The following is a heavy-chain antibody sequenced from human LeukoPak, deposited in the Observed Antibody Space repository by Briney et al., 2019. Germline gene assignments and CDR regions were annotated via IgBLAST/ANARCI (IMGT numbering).Heavy chain of an antibody. Sequence: SETLSLTCTVSGGSISSYYWSWIRQPPGKGLEWIGYIYTSGSTNYNPSLKSRVTISVDTSKNQFSLKLSSVTAADTAVYYCARTGYCSSTSCYGSYYYGMDVWGQGTTVTVSS. V-gene: IGHV4-4*09. CDR1: GGSISSYY. CDR3: ARTGYCSSTSCYGSYYYGMDV. D-gene: IGHD2-2*01. J-gene: IGHJ6*02. CDR2: IYTSGST.